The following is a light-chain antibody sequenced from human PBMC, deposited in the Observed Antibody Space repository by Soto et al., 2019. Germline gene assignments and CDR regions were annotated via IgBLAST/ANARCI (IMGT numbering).Light chain of an antibody. V-gene: IGKV3-20*01. J-gene: IGKJ1*01. CDR3: QQYGDSPVT. CDR1: QSVNFY. Sequence: EIVLTQSPGTLSLSPGERATLSCRASQSVNFYLAWYQQKPGQAPRLLISDASSRATDVPDRFSSSGSGTDFTLTITRLEPEDFAVYYCQQYGDSPVTFGQGTKVEIK. CDR2: DAS.